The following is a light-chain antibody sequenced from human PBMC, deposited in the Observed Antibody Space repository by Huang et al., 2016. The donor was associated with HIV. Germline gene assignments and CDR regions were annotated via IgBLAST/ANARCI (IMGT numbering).Light chain of an antibody. Sequence: ETVMTQSPVTLSVSPGDRASLSCRSSQIVSSHLAWYQQKPGQAPRLLIYAASTRATGVPARCRGSGAGTEFTLTISTLQSEDSAVYYCQQYNDFRSTFGPGTRVEIK. CDR1: QIVSSH. V-gene: IGKV3-15*01. CDR3: QQYNDFRST. CDR2: AAS. J-gene: IGKJ3*01.